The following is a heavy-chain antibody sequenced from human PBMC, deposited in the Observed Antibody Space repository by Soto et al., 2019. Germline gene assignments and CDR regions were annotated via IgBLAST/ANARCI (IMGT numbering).Heavy chain of an antibody. J-gene: IGHJ6*04. CDR1: GFTFSSYA. D-gene: IGHD6-19*01. CDR2: ISGSGGST. CDR3: AKAGKNSSAPNYYYYGMDV. V-gene: IGHV3-23*01. Sequence: TGGSLRLSCAASGFTFSSYAMSWVRQAPGKGLEWVSAISGSGGSTYYADSVKGRFTISRDNSKNTLYLQMNSLRAEDTAVYYCAKAGKNSSAPNYYYYGMDVGGKGTRVTFS.